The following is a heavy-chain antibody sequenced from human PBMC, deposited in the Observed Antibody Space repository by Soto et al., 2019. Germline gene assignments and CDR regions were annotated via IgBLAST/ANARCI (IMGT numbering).Heavy chain of an antibody. CDR3: ARHGGRYCSGGTCRPLYYMDV. Sequence: SETLSLTCTVPGGSVSSYYWSWIRQPPGKGLEWIGHIYHSGSTNHNPSLKSRLTISVGTSENQFSLKLSSVTAADTAVYYCARHGGRYCSGGTCRPLYYMDVWGKGTTVTVSS. V-gene: IGHV4-59*08. J-gene: IGHJ6*03. CDR2: IYHSGST. D-gene: IGHD2-15*01. CDR1: GGSVSSYY.